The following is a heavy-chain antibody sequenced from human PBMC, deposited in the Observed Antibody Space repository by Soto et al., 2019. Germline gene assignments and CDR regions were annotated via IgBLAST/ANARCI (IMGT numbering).Heavy chain of an antibody. CDR1: GDTFSSYA. Sequence: QVQLVQSGAEVTKPGSSVKVSCKASGDTFSSYALSWVRQAPGQGLEWMGGIIPIFGTANYAQKFQGRVTITADESTSTAYMELSSLRSDDTAVFYCARGGYYYDTSGYPFDYWGQGTLVTVSS. CDR2: IIPIFGTA. J-gene: IGHJ4*02. CDR3: ARGGYYYDTSGYPFDY. D-gene: IGHD3-22*01. V-gene: IGHV1-69*01.